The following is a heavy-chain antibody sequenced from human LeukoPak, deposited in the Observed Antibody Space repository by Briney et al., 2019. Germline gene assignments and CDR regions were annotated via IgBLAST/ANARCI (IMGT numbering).Heavy chain of an antibody. D-gene: IGHD3-22*01. CDR3: ARGPRIYYDSSGPFDY. J-gene: IGHJ4*02. V-gene: IGHV3-23*01. CDR2: ISDSGGST. Sequence: PGGSLRLSCAASGFTFSSYAMNWVRQAPGKGLEWVSTISDSGGSTYYADSVKGRFTISRDNSKNTLYLQMNSLRTEDTAVYFCARGPRIYYDSSGPFDYWGQGTLVTVSS. CDR1: GFTFSSYA.